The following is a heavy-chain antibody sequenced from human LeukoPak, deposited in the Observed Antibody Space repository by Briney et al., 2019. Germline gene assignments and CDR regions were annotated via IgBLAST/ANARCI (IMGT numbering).Heavy chain of an antibody. CDR3: THYSSGWY. V-gene: IGHV3-15*01. D-gene: IGHD6-19*01. CDR1: GFTFSNAW. Sequence: PGGSLRLSCTASGFTFSNAWMNWVRQAPGKGLEWVGRIRPKFEGGTADYAAPVKGRFIISRDDSKNTLYLQMNSLKIEDTAMYYCTHYSSGWYLGQGALVTVS. CDR2: IRPKFEGGTA. J-gene: IGHJ4*02.